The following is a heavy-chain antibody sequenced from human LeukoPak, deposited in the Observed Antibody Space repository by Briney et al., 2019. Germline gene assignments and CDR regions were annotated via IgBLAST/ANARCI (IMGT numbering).Heavy chain of an antibody. V-gene: IGHV3-30*04. D-gene: IGHD1-26*01. CDR1: GFTFSGSA. CDR3: ARFYANEWALPH. J-gene: IGHJ4*02. Sequence: PGGSLRLSCTASGFTFSGSAMHWVRQAPGKGLEWVAVISYDGSNKYYADSVKGRFTISRDNSKNTLYLQMNSLRAEDTAVYYCARFYANEWALPHWGQGTLVTVSS. CDR2: ISYDGSNK.